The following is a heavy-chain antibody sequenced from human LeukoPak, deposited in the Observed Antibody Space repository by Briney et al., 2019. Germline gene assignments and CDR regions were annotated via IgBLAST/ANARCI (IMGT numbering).Heavy chain of an antibody. CDR2: ITSSSSYI. CDR1: GFTFSSYE. V-gene: IGHV3-21*01. Sequence: GGSLRLSCAASGFTFSSYEMNWVRQAPGKGLEWVSSITSSSSYIYYADSVKGRFTISRDNAKKSVYLQMNSLRAEDTAVYYCARGSTYSSGWYTGFDYWGQGTLVTVSS. D-gene: IGHD6-19*01. J-gene: IGHJ4*02. CDR3: ARGSTYSSGWYTGFDY.